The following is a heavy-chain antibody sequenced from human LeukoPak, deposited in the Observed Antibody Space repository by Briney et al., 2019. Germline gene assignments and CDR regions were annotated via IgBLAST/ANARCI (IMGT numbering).Heavy chain of an antibody. CDR2: INPNSGGT. D-gene: IGHD2-15*01. V-gene: IGHV1-2*02. J-gene: IGHJ6*03. CDR1: GYTFTGYY. CDR3: ARAAFEIRDYMDV. Sequence: ASVKVSCKASGYTFTGYYMHRVRQAPGQGLEWMGWINPNSGGTNYAQKFQGRVTMTRDTSISTAYMELSRLRSDDTAVYYCARAAFEIRDYMDVWGKGTTVTVSS.